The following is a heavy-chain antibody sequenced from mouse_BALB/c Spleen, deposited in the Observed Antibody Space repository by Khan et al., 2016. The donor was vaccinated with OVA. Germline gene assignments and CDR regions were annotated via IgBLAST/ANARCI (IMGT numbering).Heavy chain of an antibody. D-gene: IGHD2-14*01. CDR3: ARREYDVGFAY. J-gene: IGHJ3*01. Sequence: VRLQQSGAELVKPGASVKLSCTASGFNIKDTYMHWVKQRPEQGLEWIGRIDPANGNTKYDPKFQGKATITADTSSNTAYLQLSSLTSEDTAVYYCARREYDVGFAYGGQGTLVTVSA. V-gene: IGHV14-3*02. CDR2: IDPANGNT. CDR1: GFNIKDTY.